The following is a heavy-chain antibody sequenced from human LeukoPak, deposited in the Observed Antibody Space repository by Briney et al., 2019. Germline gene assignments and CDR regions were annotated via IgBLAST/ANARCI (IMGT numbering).Heavy chain of an antibody. CDR2: INPNSGDT. J-gene: IGHJ4*02. Sequence: GASVKVSCKASGYTLTDYYMHWVRQAPGQGLESMGWINPNSGDTNYAQKFQGRVTMTRDTSISTAYMDLSRLTSDDTAIYYCARDWRGSYFPDFWGQGTLVTVSS. CDR3: ARDWRGSYFPDF. D-gene: IGHD1-26*01. CDR1: GYTLTDYY. V-gene: IGHV1-2*02.